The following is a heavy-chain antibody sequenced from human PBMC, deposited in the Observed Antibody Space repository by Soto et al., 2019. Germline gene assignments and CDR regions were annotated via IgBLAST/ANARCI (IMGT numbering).Heavy chain of an antibody. D-gene: IGHD2-8*02. J-gene: IGHJ3*02. V-gene: IGHV3-23*01. CDR3: AKATATGGGAFDI. Sequence: GGSLRLSCAASGFICTSYGMSWVRQAPGKGLEWVSTILVGGSTHYEDSVKGRFTISRDRSKNTLYLQMNSLTAGDTAMYYCAKATATGGGAFDICGQGTTVTV. CDR2: ILVGGST. CDR1: GFICTSYG.